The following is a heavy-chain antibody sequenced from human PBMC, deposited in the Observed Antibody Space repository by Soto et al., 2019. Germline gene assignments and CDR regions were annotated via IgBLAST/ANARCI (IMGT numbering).Heavy chain of an antibody. CDR1: VESFIGYY. Sequence: VSLTCAVYVESFIGYYWTWIRQSPGKGLEWIGEINHGGSTNYNPSLKSRVTISIDTSKNQFSLKLTSVTAADTSVYYCARTDIVTTNWFDPRGQGTLVTVSS. J-gene: IGHJ5*02. D-gene: IGHD5-12*01. CDR2: INHGGST. V-gene: IGHV4-34*01. CDR3: ARTDIVTTNWFDP.